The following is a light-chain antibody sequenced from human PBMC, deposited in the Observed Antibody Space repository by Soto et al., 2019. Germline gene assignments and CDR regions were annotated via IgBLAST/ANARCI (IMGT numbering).Light chain of an antibody. CDR1: QSIRNS. CDR2: AAS. Sequence: DIQMTQSPSSLSASVGDRVTITCRASQSIRNSLNWYQQKPGKAPKFLIFAASSLQSGVPSRFSGGGSGTDFTLTISSLQPEDFATYYCQQSYETPCTFGPGTKVDIK. CDR3: QQSYETPCT. V-gene: IGKV1-39*01. J-gene: IGKJ3*01.